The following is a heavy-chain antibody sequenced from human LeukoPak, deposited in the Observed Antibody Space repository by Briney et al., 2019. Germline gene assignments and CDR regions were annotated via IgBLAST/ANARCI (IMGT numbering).Heavy chain of an antibody. J-gene: IGHJ6*02. CDR2: IIPILGIA. CDR1: GGTFSSYA. CDR3: ARESAYCGSDCYPNYYYGMDV. D-gene: IGHD2-21*02. V-gene: IGHV1-69*04. Sequence: ASVRVSCKASGGTFSSYAISWVRQAPGQGLEWMGRIIPILGIANYAQKFQGRVTITADKSTSTAYMELSSLRSEDTAVYYCARESAYCGSDCYPNYYYGMDVWGQGTTVTVSS.